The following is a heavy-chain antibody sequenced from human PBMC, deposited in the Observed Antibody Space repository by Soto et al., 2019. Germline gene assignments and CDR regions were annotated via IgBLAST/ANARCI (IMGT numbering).Heavy chain of an antibody. V-gene: IGHV2-5*02. CDR1: GFSLSTRGVG. D-gene: IGHD4-17*01. Sequence: QITLKESGPTLVKPTQTLTLTCTFSGFSLSTRGVGVGWIRQPPGKALEWLAVIYWDDDKRYSPSLQSRLTLTQDTTKNKVVLHMTNMDPVDTATYYCARKNYGDYPTDSRCQGTLVTVSS. CDR3: ARKNYGDYPTDS. CDR2: IYWDDDK. J-gene: IGHJ4*02.